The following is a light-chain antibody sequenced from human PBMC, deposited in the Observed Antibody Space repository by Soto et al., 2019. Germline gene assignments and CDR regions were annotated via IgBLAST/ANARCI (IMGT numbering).Light chain of an antibody. CDR1: QSVSSSY. CDR2: GAS. CDR3: QQYSASPYT. Sequence: EIVLTQSPGTLSLSPGERATLSCRASQSVSSSYLAWYQQKPGQAPRLLIYGASSRATGIPDRFSGSGSGTDFTLTITNVEPEDFAMYYCQQYSASPYTFGQGTKLEI. V-gene: IGKV3-20*01. J-gene: IGKJ2*01.